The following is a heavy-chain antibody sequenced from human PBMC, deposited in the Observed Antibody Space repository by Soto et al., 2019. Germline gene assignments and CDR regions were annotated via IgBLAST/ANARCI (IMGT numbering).Heavy chain of an antibody. CDR3: ARGGGVLAAAIWEGWFDP. CDR2: ISAYNGNT. Sequence: QVQLVQSGAEAKKHGASVKVSCKDSGYTFTSYGISWVRQAPGQGLVWMGWISAYNGNTNYAQKLQGRVTMTTDTSTSTAYMELRSLRSDDTAVYYCARGGGVLAAAIWEGWFDPWGQGTLVTVSS. V-gene: IGHV1-18*01. D-gene: IGHD2-2*01. J-gene: IGHJ5*02. CDR1: GYTFTSYG.